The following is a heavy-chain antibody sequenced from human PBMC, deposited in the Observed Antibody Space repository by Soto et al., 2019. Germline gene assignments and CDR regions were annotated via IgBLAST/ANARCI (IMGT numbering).Heavy chain of an antibody. V-gene: IGHV4-61*08. J-gene: IGHJ5*02. CDR2: IYYSGGT. Sequence: PSETLSLTCTVSGAAPSSGGYFYTWVRQPPGKGLEWLGYIYYSGGTNYNPSLKSRVTISLDKSKSQFSLRLISVTAADTAVYYCTREQSDDNYFDPWGQGTLVTVS. D-gene: IGHD6-19*01. CDR3: TREQSDDNYFDP. CDR1: GAAPSSGGYF.